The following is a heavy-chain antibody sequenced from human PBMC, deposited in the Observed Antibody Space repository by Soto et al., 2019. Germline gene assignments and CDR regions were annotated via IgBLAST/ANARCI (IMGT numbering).Heavy chain of an antibody. D-gene: IGHD5-12*01. J-gene: IGHJ4*02. CDR2: IYYSGST. CDR1: GGSISSYY. V-gene: IGHV4-59*01. CDR3: ARAYGGYADY. Sequence: ETLSLTCTVSGGSISSYYWSWIRQPPGKGLEWIGYIYYSGSTNYNPSLKSRVTISVDTSKDQFSLKLSSVTAADTAVYYCARAYGGYADYWGQGALVTVSS.